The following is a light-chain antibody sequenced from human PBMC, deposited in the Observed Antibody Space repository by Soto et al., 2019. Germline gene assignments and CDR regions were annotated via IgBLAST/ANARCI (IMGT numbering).Light chain of an antibody. Sequence: DLPMTQSPASLSASVGDRVTISCQASQDISRYLNWYQHKPGRAPQLLINDVSSLETGVPSRFSASGSGTHFTLTINGLQPEDLATYYCQQYDTPPSTFGGGTKVAIK. CDR1: QDISRY. V-gene: IGKV1-33*01. J-gene: IGKJ4*01. CDR2: DVS. CDR3: QQYDTPPST.